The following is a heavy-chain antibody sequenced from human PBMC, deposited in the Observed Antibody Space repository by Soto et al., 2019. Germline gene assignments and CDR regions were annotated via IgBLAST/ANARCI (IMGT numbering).Heavy chain of an antibody. CDR1: GGSISSYY. J-gene: IGHJ4*02. CDR2: IYYSGSI. CDR3: ASSLVVAKPLLFDY. D-gene: IGHD2-21*01. Sequence: SLTCTVSGGSISSYYWSWIRQPPGKGLDWIGYIYYSGSINYNPSLKSRVTISVDTSKNQFSLKLSSVTAADTAVYYCASSLVVAKPLLFDYWGQGTLVTVSS. V-gene: IGHV4-59*01.